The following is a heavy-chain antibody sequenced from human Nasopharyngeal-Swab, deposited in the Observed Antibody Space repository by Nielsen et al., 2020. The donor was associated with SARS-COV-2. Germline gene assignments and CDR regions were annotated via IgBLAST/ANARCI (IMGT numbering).Heavy chain of an antibody. D-gene: IGHD4-17*01. CDR3: AKLCELYGDYENY. CDR1: GFTFDDYA. Sequence: SLKISCSSSGFTFDDYAMHLFRPAPGKGLEWVSGISWNSGSIGYADSVKCRFTISRDNAKNSLYLQMNSLRAEDTALYYCAKLCELYGDYENYWGQGTLVTVSS. CDR2: ISWNSGSI. V-gene: IGHV3-9*01. J-gene: IGHJ4*02.